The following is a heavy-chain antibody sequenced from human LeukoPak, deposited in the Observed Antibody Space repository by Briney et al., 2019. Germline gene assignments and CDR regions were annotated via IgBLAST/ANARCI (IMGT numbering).Heavy chain of an antibody. D-gene: IGHD3-10*01. Sequence: SETLSLTCTVSGGSISSYYWSWIRQPPGKGLEWIGYIYYSGSTNYNPSLKSRVTISVDTSKNQFSLKLSSVTAADTAVYYCARGLTMIRGILPSFDYWGQGTLVPVSS. J-gene: IGHJ4*02. CDR2: IYYSGST. CDR1: GGSISSYY. V-gene: IGHV4-59*01. CDR3: ARGLTMIRGILPSFDY.